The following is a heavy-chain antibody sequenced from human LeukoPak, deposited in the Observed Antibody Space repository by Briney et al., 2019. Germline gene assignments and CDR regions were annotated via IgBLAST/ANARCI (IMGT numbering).Heavy chain of an antibody. D-gene: IGHD1-26*01. J-gene: IGHJ6*03. CDR3: ARAGSGSYYYYYMDV. CDR2: ISAYNGNT. Sequence: ASVKVSCKASGYTFTSYGISWVPQAPGQGLEGMGWISAYNGNTNYAQKLQGRVTMTTDTSTSTAYMELRSLRSDDTAVYYCARAGSGSYYYYYMDVWGKGTTVTISS. CDR1: GYTFTSYG. V-gene: IGHV1-18*01.